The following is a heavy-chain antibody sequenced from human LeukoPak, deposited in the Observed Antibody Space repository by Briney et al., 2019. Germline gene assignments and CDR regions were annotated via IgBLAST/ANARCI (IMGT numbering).Heavy chain of an antibody. J-gene: IGHJ5*02. CDR3: ARVYGDYSREQFWLDP. CDR2: INPSGGST. D-gene: IGHD4-17*01. V-gene: IGHV1-46*01. CDR1: GYTFTSYY. Sequence: ASVKVSCKASGYTFTSYYMHWVRQAPGQGLEWMGIINPSGGSTSYAQKFQGRVTMTRDTSTSTVYMELSSLRSEDTAVYYCARVYGDYSREQFWLDPWGQGTLVTVSS.